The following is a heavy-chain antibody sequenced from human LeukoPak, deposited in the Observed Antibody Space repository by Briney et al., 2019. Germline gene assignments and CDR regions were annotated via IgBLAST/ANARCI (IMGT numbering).Heavy chain of an antibody. CDR3: AKDGVDESLDY. V-gene: IGHV3-9*01. CDR1: GFTFDDYA. D-gene: IGHD5-24*01. J-gene: IGHJ4*02. Sequence: GGSLRLSCAAFGFTFDDYAMHWVRQAPGKGLEWVSGISWNSGSIDYADSVKGRFTISRDNAKNSLYLQMNSLISEDTALYYCAKDGVDESLDYWGQGTLVTVSS. CDR2: ISWNSGSI.